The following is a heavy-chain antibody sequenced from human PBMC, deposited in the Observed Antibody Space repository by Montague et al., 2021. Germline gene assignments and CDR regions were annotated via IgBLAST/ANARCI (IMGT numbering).Heavy chain of an antibody. Sequence: PALVKPTQTLTLTCTFSGFSLSTFGVGVGWIRQPPGKALEWLGLIYWDDEKRYSPSLGSRLTITKDTSKNQVVLTMTNIDPVDTGTYFCAHRGYSTSWFGYWGQGTLVTVSS. CDR3: AHRGYSTSWFGY. CDR2: IYWDDEK. J-gene: IGHJ5*01. CDR1: GFSLSTFGVG. D-gene: IGHD5-12*01. V-gene: IGHV2-5*02.